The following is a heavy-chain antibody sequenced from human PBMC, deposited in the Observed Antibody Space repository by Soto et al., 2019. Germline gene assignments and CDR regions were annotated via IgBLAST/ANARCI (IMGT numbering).Heavy chain of an antibody. D-gene: IGHD3-16*01. J-gene: IGHJ2*01. CDR1: GFTFSSYA. CDR2: ISYDGSNK. V-gene: IGHV3-30-3*01. Sequence: GGSLRLSCAASGFTFSSYAMHWVRQAPGKGLEWVAVISYDGSNKYYPDSVKGRFTISRDNSKNTLYLQMKSLRAEDTAVYYCARPPPLRSGKDRERGYWYFDLWGRGTLVTVSS. CDR3: ARPPPLRSGKDRERGYWYFDL.